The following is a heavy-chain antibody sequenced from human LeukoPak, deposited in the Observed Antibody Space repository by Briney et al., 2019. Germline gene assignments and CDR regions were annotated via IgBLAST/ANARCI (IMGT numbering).Heavy chain of an antibody. CDR2: ISGSGGSI. Sequence: GGSLRLSCAASGFTFSSYAMSWVRQAPGKGLEWVSGISGSGGSIYYADSVKGRFTISRDNSKNTLYLQMNSLRAEDTAVYYCAKALFLSGNYFPLDYWGQGTLVTVSS. V-gene: IGHV3-23*01. CDR3: AKALFLSGNYFPLDY. CDR1: GFTFSSYA. J-gene: IGHJ4*02. D-gene: IGHD1-26*01.